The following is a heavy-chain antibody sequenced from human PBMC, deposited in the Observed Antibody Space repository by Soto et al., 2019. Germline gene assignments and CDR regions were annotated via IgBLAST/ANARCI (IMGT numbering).Heavy chain of an antibody. CDR1: GFTFSSHW. J-gene: IGHJ3*02. CDR3: AKYALVVSRAHDAFDI. V-gene: IGHV3-74*01. Sequence: PGGSLRLSCAASGFTFSSHWMHWVRQAPGKGLVWVSRVNVDGSTTSYADSVKGRFTISRDNAKNTVNLQMDSLRAEDTAVYYCAKYALVVSRAHDAFDIWGQGTMVTVSS. CDR2: VNVDGSTT. D-gene: IGHD2-15*01.